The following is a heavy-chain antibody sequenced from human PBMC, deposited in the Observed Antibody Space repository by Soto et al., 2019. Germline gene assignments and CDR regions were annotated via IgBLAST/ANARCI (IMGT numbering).Heavy chain of an antibody. Sequence: ERIWRTGPVCGGCISNSSYYWGWIHKPPGKGLEWIGSIYYSWSTYYNPSLKSRVTISVDTSKNQFSLKLSSVTAADTAVYYCARRILTSIQLRGTNWFDPWGPRTLVTVSS. CDR2: IYYSWST. J-gene: IGHJ5*02. CDR1: GGCISNSSYY. D-gene: IGHD5-18*01. V-gene: IGHV4-39*01. CDR3: ARRILTSIQLRGTNWFDP.